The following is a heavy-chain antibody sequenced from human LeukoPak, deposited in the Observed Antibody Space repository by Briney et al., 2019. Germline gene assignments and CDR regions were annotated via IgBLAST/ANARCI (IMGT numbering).Heavy chain of an antibody. V-gene: IGHV4-39*07. CDR3: ARGWLQISDAFDI. Sequence: PSETLSLTCTVSGGSISSSSYYWGWIRQPPGKGLEWIGSIYYSGSTYYNPSLKSRVTISVDTSKNQFSLKLSSVTAADTAVYYCARGWLQISDAFDIWGQGTMVTVSS. D-gene: IGHD5-24*01. CDR2: IYYSGST. CDR1: GGSISSSSYY. J-gene: IGHJ3*02.